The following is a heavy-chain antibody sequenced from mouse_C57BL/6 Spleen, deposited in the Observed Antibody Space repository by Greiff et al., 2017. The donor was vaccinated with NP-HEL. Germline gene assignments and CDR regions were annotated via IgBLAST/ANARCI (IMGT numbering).Heavy chain of an antibody. CDR1: GFTFSSYT. CDR2: ISGGGGNT. D-gene: IGHD1-1*01. Sequence: EVQGVESGGGLVKPGGSLKLSCAASGFTFSSYTMSWVRQTPEKRLEWVATISGGGGNTYYPDSVKGRFTISRDNAKNTLYLQMSSLRSEDTALYYCARHDGITTGPYFDYWGQGTTLTVSS. J-gene: IGHJ2*01. CDR3: ARHDGITTGPYFDY. V-gene: IGHV5-9*01.